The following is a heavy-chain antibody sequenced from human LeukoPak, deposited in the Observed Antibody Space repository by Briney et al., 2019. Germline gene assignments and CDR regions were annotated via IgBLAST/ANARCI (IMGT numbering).Heavy chain of an antibody. CDR1: GYTFTRYY. CDR3: ARGGYSYEPGGY. V-gene: IGHV1-2*02. CDR2: INPNSGGT. Sequence: ASVKVSCKASGYTFTRYYMHWVRQAPGQGLEWMGWINPNSGGTNYAQKFQGRVTMTRDTSISTAYMELSKLRSDDTAVYYCARGGYSYEPGGYWGQGTLVTVSS. J-gene: IGHJ4*02. D-gene: IGHD5-18*01.